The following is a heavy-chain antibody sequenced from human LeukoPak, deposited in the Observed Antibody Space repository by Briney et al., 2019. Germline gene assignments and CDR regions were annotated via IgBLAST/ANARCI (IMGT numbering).Heavy chain of an antibody. V-gene: IGHV4-59*01. Sequence: SETLSLSCTVSGGSISSYYWSWIRQPAGKGLEWIGYIYYSGSTNYNPSLKSRVTISVDTSKNQFSLKLSSVTAADTAVYYCARGTLGRKRFDYWGQGTLVTVSS. CDR1: GGSISSYY. D-gene: IGHD6-6*01. CDR2: IYYSGST. CDR3: ARGTLGRKRFDY. J-gene: IGHJ4*02.